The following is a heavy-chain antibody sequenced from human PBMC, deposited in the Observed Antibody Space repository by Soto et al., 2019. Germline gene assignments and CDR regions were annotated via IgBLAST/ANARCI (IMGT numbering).Heavy chain of an antibody. CDR1: GGSISSYY. CDR2: IYYSWST. CDR3: ARPNGGSYLGWYFDR. D-gene: IGHD1-26*01. Sequence: QVQLQESGPGLVKPSETLSLTCTVSGGSISSYYCSWIRQPPGKGLEWVGYIYYSWSTNYNPSLKSRVTISVDTSKNQFALKLSSVTAADTAVYYCARPNGGSYLGWYFDRWGLGTLVTVSS. V-gene: IGHV4-59*01. J-gene: IGHJ2*01.